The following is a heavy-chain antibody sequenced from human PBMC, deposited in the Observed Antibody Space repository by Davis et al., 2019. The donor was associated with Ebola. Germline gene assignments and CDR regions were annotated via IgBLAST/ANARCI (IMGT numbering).Heavy chain of an antibody. Sequence: SETLSLTCTISGGSVSSHCWSWIRQPPGKGLEWIGYIQYSGSTNYNPSLKSRVTISADTAKNQFSLQLNSVTPEDTAVYYCARDFTIFGVAQDWGQGTLVTVSS. V-gene: IGHV4-59*02. CDR2: IQYSGST. D-gene: IGHD3-3*01. CDR3: ARDFTIFGVAQD. J-gene: IGHJ4*02. CDR1: GGSVSSHC.